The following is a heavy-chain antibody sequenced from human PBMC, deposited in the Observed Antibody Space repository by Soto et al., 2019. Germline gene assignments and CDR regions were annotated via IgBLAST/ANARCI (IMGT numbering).Heavy chain of an antibody. Sequence: QVQLVESGGGVVQPGRSLRLSCAASGFTFSSYGMHWVRQAPGKGLEWVAVIWYDGSNKYYADSVKGRFTISRDNSKNTLYLQMSSLRAEDTAGYYCARAGTSYSSSWSTEFDYWGQGTLVTVSS. J-gene: IGHJ4*02. D-gene: IGHD6-13*01. V-gene: IGHV3-33*01. CDR2: IWYDGSNK. CDR1: GFTFSSYG. CDR3: ARAGTSYSSSWSTEFDY.